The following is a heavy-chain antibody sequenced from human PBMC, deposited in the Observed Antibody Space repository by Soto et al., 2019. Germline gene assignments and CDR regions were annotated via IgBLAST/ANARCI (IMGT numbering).Heavy chain of an antibody. CDR1: GYSFSNWC. J-gene: IGHJ5*02. CDR3: ARHGFYGDYSSNYFDP. D-gene: IGHD4-17*01. V-gene: IGHV5-51*01. Sequence: GESLKISCKGSGYSFSNWCIAWVLQMPGKGLEYMGIIYPSDSQTRYSPSFQGQVTISADKSISTAYLQWSSLKASDTAIYYCARHGFYGDYSSNYFDPWGQGTLVTVSS. CDR2: IYPSDSQT.